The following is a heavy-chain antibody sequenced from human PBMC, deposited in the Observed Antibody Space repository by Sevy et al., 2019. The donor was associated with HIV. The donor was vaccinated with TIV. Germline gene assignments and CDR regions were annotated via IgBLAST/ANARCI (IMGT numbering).Heavy chain of an antibody. Sequence: SQTLSLTCAISGDSVSSNSAAWNWIRQSPSRGLEWLGRTYYRSKWYNDYAVSVKSRITINPDTSNNRFSLQLNLVTPGDTAVYYCARAGGGGYCSGGSCYSSYYYFYGMDVWGQGTTVTVSS. CDR3: ARAGGGGYCSGGSCYSSYYYFYGMDV. D-gene: IGHD2-15*01. CDR2: TYYRSKWYN. CDR1: GDSVSSNSAA. V-gene: IGHV6-1*01. J-gene: IGHJ6*02.